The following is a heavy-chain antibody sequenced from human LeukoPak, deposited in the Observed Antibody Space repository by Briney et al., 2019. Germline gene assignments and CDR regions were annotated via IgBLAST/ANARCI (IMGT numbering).Heavy chain of an antibody. CDR1: GFTFSSYG. D-gene: IGHD6-19*01. CDR3: AKDFYEDNGWYVPLGY. V-gene: IGHV3-30*02. Sequence: GGSLRLSCAASGFTFSSYGMHWVRQAPGKGLEWVAFIRYDGSNKYYADSVKGRFTISRDNSKNTLYLQMNSLRAEDTAVYYCAKDFYEDNGWYVPLGYWGQGTLVTVSS. J-gene: IGHJ4*02. CDR2: IRYDGSNK.